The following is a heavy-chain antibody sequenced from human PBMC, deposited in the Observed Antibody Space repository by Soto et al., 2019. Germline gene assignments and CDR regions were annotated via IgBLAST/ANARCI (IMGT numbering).Heavy chain of an antibody. D-gene: IGHD3-22*01. CDR1: GLTLSIYN. CDR3: AQDDYDPRVSGH. V-gene: IGHV3-48*01. Sequence: EVQVVESGGGLVQPGGALGLSCAASGLTLSIYNMNWVRQAPGKGLGGLAYISSSSDSIYYADSVKGRFTISRDKAKNSVYLQMNSLRVEDRAVYYCAQDDYDPRVSGHWGQGTHVNVS. J-gene: IGHJ4*02. CDR2: ISSSSDSI.